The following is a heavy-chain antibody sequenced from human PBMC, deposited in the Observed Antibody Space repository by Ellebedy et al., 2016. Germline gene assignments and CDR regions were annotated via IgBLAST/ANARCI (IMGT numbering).Heavy chain of an antibody. J-gene: IGHJ3*02. V-gene: IGHV3-7*01. D-gene: IGHD4-17*01. CDR1: GFIFSNHW. Sequence: GGSLRLXCAASGFIFSNHWMSWVRQAPGKGLEWVADIKEDGSEKYYVDSVKGRFTISRDNAKNSLYLQMNSLRAEDTAVYYCARGDYGDYIGYAFDIWGQGTMVTVSS. CDR2: IKEDGSEK. CDR3: ARGDYGDYIGYAFDI.